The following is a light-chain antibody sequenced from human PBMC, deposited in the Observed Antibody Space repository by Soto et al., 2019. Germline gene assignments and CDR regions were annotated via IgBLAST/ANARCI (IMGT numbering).Light chain of an antibody. V-gene: IGLV3-1*01. Sequence: SYELTQPPSVSVSPGQTASITCSGDHLGDKYACWYQQKAGQSPVLVIYQDNKRPSGIPERFSGSNSGNTATLTISGTQAMDEADYYCQAWDLRVFGGGTQLT. CDR3: QAWDLRV. J-gene: IGLJ2*01. CDR1: HLGDKY. CDR2: QDN.